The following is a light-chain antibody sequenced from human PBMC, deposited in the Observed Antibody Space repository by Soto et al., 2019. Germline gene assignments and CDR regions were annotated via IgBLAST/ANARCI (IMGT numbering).Light chain of an antibody. CDR3: QQRYRWPIT. V-gene: IGKV3-11*01. CDR1: QIINNF. CDR2: DAS. J-gene: IGKJ5*01. Sequence: EIVLTQSADTLSLSPVERATLSCRASQIINNFLACYQQNPGQAPGLLIYDASTMAAGVPARFSGGGSGTDFTLTISSLEPEDSAVYSCQQRYRWPITFGQGTRLEIK.